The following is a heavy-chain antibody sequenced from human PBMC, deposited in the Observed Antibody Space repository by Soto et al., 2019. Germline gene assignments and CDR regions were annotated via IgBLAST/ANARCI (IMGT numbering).Heavy chain of an antibody. Sequence: SLTCTVSVDSITTYYWSWIRQPAGKGLEWIGRIDASGNTNYNPSLNSRVTMSIDTSKKQFSLKLTSVTAADTAIYYCARYSNNWFQTEGMDVWGQGTTVTVSS. CDR3: ARYSNNWFQTEGMDV. CDR2: IDASGNT. CDR1: VDSITTYY. J-gene: IGHJ6*02. V-gene: IGHV4-4*07. D-gene: IGHD6-13*01.